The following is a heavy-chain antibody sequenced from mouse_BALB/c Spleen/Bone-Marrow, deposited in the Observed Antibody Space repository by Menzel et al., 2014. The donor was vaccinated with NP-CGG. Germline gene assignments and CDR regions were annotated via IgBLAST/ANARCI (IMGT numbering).Heavy chain of an antibody. CDR2: IDPANGNT. J-gene: IGHJ4*01. CDR1: GFNIKDTY. D-gene: IGHD4-1*01. Sequence: EVQLQQSGAELVKPGASVKLSCTASGFNIKDTYMQWVKQRPEQGLEWIGRIDPANGNTKYDPKFQGKATITADTSSNTAYLQLSGLTSEDTAVYYCARWEYYAMDYWGQGTSVTVSS. CDR3: ARWEYYAMDY. V-gene: IGHV14-3*02.